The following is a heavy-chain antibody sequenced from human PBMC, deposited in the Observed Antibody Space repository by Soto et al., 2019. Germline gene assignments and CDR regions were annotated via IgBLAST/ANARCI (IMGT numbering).Heavy chain of an antibody. D-gene: IGHD5-12*01. V-gene: IGHV1-18*01. J-gene: IGHJ4*02. CDR2: ISAYNGNT. Sequence: ASVKVSCKTSGYTFSDYGINWVRQAPGQGLEWMGWISAYNGNTNFAQKLQGRVSLTTDTSSTTAYMELRSLTSDDTAVYYCARDLVPGYTGFSDYWGQGTLVTVSS. CDR3: ARDLVPGYTGFSDY. CDR1: GYTFSDYG.